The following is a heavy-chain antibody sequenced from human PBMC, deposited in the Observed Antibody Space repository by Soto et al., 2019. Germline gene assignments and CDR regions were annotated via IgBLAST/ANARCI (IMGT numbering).Heavy chain of an antibody. D-gene: IGHD4-17*01. CDR2: ISAYNGNT. Sequence: ASVKVSCKASGYTFTSYGISWVRQAPGQGLEWMGWISAYNGNTNYAQKLQGRVTMTTDTSTSTAYMELRSLRSDDTAVYYCARDLSLGDYGVYYYYGMDVWGQGTTVTVSS. CDR3: ARDLSLGDYGVYYYYGMDV. J-gene: IGHJ6*02. V-gene: IGHV1-18*01. CDR1: GYTFTSYG.